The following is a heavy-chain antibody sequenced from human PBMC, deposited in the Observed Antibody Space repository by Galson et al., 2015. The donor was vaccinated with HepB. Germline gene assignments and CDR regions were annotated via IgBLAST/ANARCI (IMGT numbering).Heavy chain of an antibody. CDR1: PFIFSTYS. D-gene: IGHD2/OR15-2a*01. Sequence: LRLSCAASPFIFSTYSMNWVRQAPGKGLECVSYISISGITTISYADSVKGRFTISRDNAKNSLYLQMNSLRAEDTAVYYCARATLGWFDPWGQGTLVTVSS. V-gene: IGHV3-48*04. J-gene: IGHJ5*02. CDR3: ARATLGWFDP. CDR2: ISISGITTI.